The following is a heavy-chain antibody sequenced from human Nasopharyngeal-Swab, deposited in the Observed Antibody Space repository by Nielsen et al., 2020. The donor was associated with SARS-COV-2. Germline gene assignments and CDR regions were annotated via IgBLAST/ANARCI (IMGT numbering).Heavy chain of an antibody. J-gene: IGHJ4*02. CDR2: ISYDGSNK. CDR1: GFTFSSYA. CDR3: AKAYDYDY. V-gene: IGHV3-30*18. Sequence: GGSLRLSCAASGFTFSSYAMSWVRQAPGKGLEWVAVISYDGSNKYYADSVKGRFTISRDNSKNTLYLQMNSLRAEDTAVYYCAKAYDYDYWGQGTLVTVSS. D-gene: IGHD5-12*01.